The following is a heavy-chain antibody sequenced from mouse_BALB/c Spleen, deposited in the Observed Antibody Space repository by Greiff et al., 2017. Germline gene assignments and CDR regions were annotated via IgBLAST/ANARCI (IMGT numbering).Heavy chain of an antibody. CDR1: GFTFSDYY. J-gene: IGHJ3*01. CDR3: ARDRGGNYGFAY. V-gene: IGHV5-4*02. Sequence: VQLKESGGGLVKPGGSLKLSCAASGFTFSDYYMYWVRQTPEKRLEWVATISDGGSYTYYPDSVKGRFTISRDNAKNNLYLQMSSLKSEDTAMYYCARDRGGNYGFAYWGQGTLVTVSA. CDR2: ISDGGSYT. D-gene: IGHD2-1*01.